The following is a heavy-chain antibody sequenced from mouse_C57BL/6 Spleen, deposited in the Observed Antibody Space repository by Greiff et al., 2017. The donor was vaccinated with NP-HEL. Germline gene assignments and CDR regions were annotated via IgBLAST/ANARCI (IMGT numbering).Heavy chain of an antibody. V-gene: IGHV1-80*01. Sequence: VQLQQSGAELVKPGASVKISCKASGYAFSSYWMNWVKQRPGKGLEWIGQIYPGDGDTNYNGKFKGKATLTADKSSSTAYMQLSSLTSEDSAVYFCARWGRSYYDYDDAMDYWGQGTSVTVSS. CDR3: ARWGRSYYDYDDAMDY. D-gene: IGHD2-4*01. CDR1: GYAFSSYW. J-gene: IGHJ4*01. CDR2: IYPGDGDT.